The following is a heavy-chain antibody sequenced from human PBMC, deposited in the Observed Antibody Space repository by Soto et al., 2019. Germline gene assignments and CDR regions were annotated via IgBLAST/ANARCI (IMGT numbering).Heavy chain of an antibody. D-gene: IGHD5-18*01. CDR3: ASGGDGYTTSFFDY. V-gene: IGHV4-59*01. J-gene: IGHJ4*02. CDR2: IYYTGST. Sequence: QVQLQESGPGLVKPSETLSLTCTVSSDSISRYYWSWIRQPPGKGLEWIGYIYYTGSTNSNPSLRSRLTMSVNASQNQFSLKLNSVTAADTAVYYCASGGDGYTTSFFDYWGLGTLVTVSS. CDR1: SDSISRYY.